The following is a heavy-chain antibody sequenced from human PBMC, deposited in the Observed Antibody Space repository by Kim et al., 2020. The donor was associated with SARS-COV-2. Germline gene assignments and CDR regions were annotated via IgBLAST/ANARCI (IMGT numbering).Heavy chain of an antibody. J-gene: IGHJ4*02. CDR1: GFTFSSYG. Sequence: GGSLRLSCAASGFTFSSYGMHWVRQAPGKGLEWVAVIWYDGSNKYYADSVKGRFTISRDNSKNTLYLQMNSLRAEDTAVYYCARSQLLWSYFDYWGQGTLVTVSS. CDR3: ARSQLLWSYFDY. V-gene: IGHV3-33*01. D-gene: IGHD3-10*01. CDR2: IWYDGSNK.